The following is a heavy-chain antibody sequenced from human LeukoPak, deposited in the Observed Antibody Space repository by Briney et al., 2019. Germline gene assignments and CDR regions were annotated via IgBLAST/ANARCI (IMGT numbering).Heavy chain of an antibody. J-gene: IGHJ6*02. CDR2: IYAGGSDT. Sequence: WQSLRISCTRSEYSFTSYWIAWVRQLPGKGLDWMGIIYAGGSDTRYSPSFQGQVTISVDKSINTAYLQWRSLKASDTAMYYCGRSGHYGTDVWGQGTTVTVSS. CDR1: EYSFTSYW. CDR3: GRSGHYGTDV. V-gene: IGHV5-51*01. D-gene: IGHD3-10*01.